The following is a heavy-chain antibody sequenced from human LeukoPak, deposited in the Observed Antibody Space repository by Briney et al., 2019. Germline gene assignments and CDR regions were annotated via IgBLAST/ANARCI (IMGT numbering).Heavy chain of an antibody. CDR1: GFSFGEYA. V-gene: IGHV3-49*04. CDR3: TRGPVEGATPKKYYYMDV. Sequence: GGSLRLSCTTSGFSFGEYALTWVRQAPGKGLEWVGFIRSKAYGGTTENAASVRGRFTISRDDSKSIAYLQMNSLKTEDTAMYYCTRGPVEGATPKKYYYMDVWGKGTTVTISS. CDR2: IRSKAYGGTT. D-gene: IGHD1-26*01. J-gene: IGHJ6*03.